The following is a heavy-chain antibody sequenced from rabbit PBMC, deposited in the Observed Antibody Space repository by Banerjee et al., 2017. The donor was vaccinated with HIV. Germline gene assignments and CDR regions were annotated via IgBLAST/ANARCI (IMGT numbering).Heavy chain of an antibody. D-gene: IGHD1-1*01. Sequence: QEQLEESGGDLVKPEGSLTLTCTASGFTISSSYYICWVRQAPGKGLEWIGCIYGGSDNTYYTSWAKGRFTVSKTSSTTVTLQMTSLTAADTATYFCARSTYSSGYRINLWGPGTLVTVS. CDR1: GFTISSSYY. CDR2: IYGGSDNT. J-gene: IGHJ4*01. V-gene: IGHV1S45*01. CDR3: ARSTYSSGYRINL.